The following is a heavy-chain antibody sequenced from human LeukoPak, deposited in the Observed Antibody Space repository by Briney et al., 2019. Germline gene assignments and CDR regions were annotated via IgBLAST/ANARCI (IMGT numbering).Heavy chain of an antibody. D-gene: IGHD2-2*01. V-gene: IGHV3-48*03. J-gene: IGHJ4*02. Sequence: PGGSLRLSCAASGFTFSSYEMNWVRQAPGKGLEWVSYISSSGSTIYYADSVKGRFTISRDNAKNSLYQQMNSLRAEDTAVYYCARYCSSTSCRNPDYWGQGTLVTVSS. CDR3: ARYCSSTSCRNPDY. CDR2: ISSSGSTI. CDR1: GFTFSSYE.